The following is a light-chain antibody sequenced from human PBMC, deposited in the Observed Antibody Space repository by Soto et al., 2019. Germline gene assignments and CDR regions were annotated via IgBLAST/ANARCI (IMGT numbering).Light chain of an antibody. J-gene: IGKJ1*01. CDR2: GAS. Sequence: IGLTPSPATTCVSLGDIASLYCMAGQSVSLSLAWYQMRPGQPPRLLIYGASTRATDIPARFRGTGSGTEFTLIISSLQSEDSAVYYCQHYNSWLWTFAQGTKVDIK. V-gene: IGKV3-15*01. CDR3: QHYNSWLWT. CDR1: QSVSLS.